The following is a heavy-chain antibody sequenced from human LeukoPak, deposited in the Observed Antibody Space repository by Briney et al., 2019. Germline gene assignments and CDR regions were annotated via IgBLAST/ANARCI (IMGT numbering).Heavy chain of an antibody. Sequence: SETLSLTCTVSGYSISSGYYWGWTRQPPGKGLEWIGSIYHSGSTYYNPSLKSRVTISVDTSKNQFSLKLSSVTAADTAVYYCARAIDWFDPWGQGSLVTVSS. CDR1: GYSISSGYY. CDR3: ARAIDWFDP. D-gene: IGHD2-21*01. V-gene: IGHV4-38-2*02. J-gene: IGHJ5*02. CDR2: IYHSGST.